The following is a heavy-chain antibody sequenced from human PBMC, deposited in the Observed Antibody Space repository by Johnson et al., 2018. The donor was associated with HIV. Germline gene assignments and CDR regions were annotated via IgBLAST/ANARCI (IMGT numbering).Heavy chain of an antibody. J-gene: IGHJ3*02. V-gene: IGHV3-30*04. CDR3: AKGISGYSDAFDI. CDR2: ISNDGSFQ. CDR1: GFSISNYA. Sequence: QVQLVESGGGVVQPGRSLRLACVTSGFSISNYAMHWVRQAPGKGLEWVAVISNDGSFQYYTDSVKGRFTISRDNSKNTVYLQLNSLRVEDTAVYYCAKGISGYSDAFDIWGQGTMVTVSS. D-gene: IGHD3-10*01.